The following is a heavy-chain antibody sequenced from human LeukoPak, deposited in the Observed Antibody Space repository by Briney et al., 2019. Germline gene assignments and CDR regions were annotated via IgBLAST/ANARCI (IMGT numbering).Heavy chain of an antibody. CDR2: IYWNGETT. V-gene: IGHV3-20*04. CDR3: ARAPSGENYFPWYFDL. D-gene: IGHD2/OR15-2a*01. J-gene: IGHJ2*01. CDR1: GFKFDDYG. Sequence: GGSLRLSCTASGFKFDDYGMSWVRQTPGKGLEWVSAIYWNGETTTYADSVKGRFTISRDSAKNSLYLQMNSLRADDTAVYYCARAPSGENYFPWYFDLWGRGTLVTVSS.